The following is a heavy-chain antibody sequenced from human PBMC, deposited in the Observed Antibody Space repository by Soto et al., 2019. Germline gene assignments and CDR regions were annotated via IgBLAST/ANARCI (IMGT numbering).Heavy chain of an antibody. V-gene: IGHV4-59*12. Sequence: PSETLSLTCTVSGGSISSYYWSWIRQPPGKGLEWIGYIYYSGSTYYNPSLKSRITISVDTSKNQFSLKLSSVTAADTAVYYCAISYLNRDSSGYKNYYYYYGMDVWGQGTTVTVS. CDR1: GGSISSYY. D-gene: IGHD3-22*01. CDR3: AISYLNRDSSGYKNYYYYYGMDV. CDR2: IYYSGST. J-gene: IGHJ6*02.